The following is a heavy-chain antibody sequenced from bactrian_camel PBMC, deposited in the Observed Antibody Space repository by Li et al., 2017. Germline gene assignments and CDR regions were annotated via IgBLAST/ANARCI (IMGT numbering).Heavy chain of an antibody. CDR1: YNSPC. Sequence: HVQLVESGGGSVQAGGSLRLSCVYTYNSPCIGWFRQVPGKAGEGVACISENDNINYADSVKGRFTIARDNAASTLFLLMTRLNLRTRPCTTVHRGNSVGAQLNGLCPRRGVRGPRSPSP. J-gene: IGHJ4*01. V-gene: IGHV3-2*01. CDR2: ISENDNI. D-gene: IGHD4*01.